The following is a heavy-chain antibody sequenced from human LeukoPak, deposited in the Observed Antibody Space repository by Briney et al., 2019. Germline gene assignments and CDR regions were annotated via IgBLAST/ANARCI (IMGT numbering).Heavy chain of an antibody. V-gene: IGHV3-30*03. Sequence: GGSLRLSCAASGFTFSSYGMHWVRQAPGKGLEWVAVISYDGSNKYYADSVKGRFTFSRDNSKSMVNLQMNSLRAEDTAIYYCARQLGYCSDGTCYFDSWGQGTLVTVSS. D-gene: IGHD2-15*01. J-gene: IGHJ4*02. CDR1: GFTFSSYG. CDR2: ISYDGSNK. CDR3: ARQLGYCSDGTCYFDS.